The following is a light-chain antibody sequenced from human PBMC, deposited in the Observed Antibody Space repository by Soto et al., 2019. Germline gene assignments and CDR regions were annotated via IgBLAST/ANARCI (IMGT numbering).Light chain of an antibody. V-gene: IGKV3D-20*01. J-gene: IGKJ5*01. CDR3: QQYGSSSIT. CDR1: QSVSSSY. CDR2: DAS. Sequence: EIVLTQSPATLSLSPGERATLSCGASQSVSSSYLAWYQQKPGLAPSLRIYDASSRATGIPHRLSGSGSGRVFTLTISRLEPEDFAVYYCQQYGSSSITFGQGTRLEIK.